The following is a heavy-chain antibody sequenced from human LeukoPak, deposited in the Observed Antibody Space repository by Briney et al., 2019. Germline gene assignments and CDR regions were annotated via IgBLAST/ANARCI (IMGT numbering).Heavy chain of an antibody. D-gene: IGHD3-3*01. CDR3: ARSGSTYYDFWSGYVDLAKY. CDR2: MNPNSGNT. V-gene: IGHV1-8*01. CDR1: GYTFTSYD. Sequence: RASVKVSCKASGYTFTSYDINWVRQATGQGLEWMGLMNPNSGNTGYAQKFQGRATMTRNTSISTAYMELSSLRAEDTAVYYCARSGSTYYDFWSGYVDLAKYWGQGTLVTVSS. J-gene: IGHJ4*02.